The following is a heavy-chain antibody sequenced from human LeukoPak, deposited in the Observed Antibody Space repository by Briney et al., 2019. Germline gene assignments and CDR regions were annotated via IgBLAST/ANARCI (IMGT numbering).Heavy chain of an antibody. J-gene: IGHJ4*02. V-gene: IGHV4-34*01. CDR2: INHSGST. CDR1: GGSFSGYY. CDR3: ARKPAVAGTRYFDY. Sequence: SETLSLTCAVYGGSFSGYYWSWIRQPPGKGLEWIGEINHSGSTNYNPSLKSRVTISVDTSKNQFSLKLSSVTAADTAVYYCARKPAVAGTRYFDYWGQGTLVTVSS. D-gene: IGHD6-19*01.